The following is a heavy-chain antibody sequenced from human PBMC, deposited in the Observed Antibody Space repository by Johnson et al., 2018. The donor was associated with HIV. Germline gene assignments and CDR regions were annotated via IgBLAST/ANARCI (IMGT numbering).Heavy chain of an antibody. V-gene: IGHV3-30*18. Sequence: QVQLVESGGGLVKPGGSLRLSCAASGFTFSNAWMSWVRQAPGKGLEWVAVISYDGSNKYYADSVKGRFTISRDNSKNTLYLQMNSLRAEDTAVYYCAKDDQNYYGSGSYYDAFDIWGQGTMVTVSS. D-gene: IGHD3-10*01. CDR1: GFTFSNAW. CDR2: ISYDGSNK. CDR3: AKDDQNYYGSGSYYDAFDI. J-gene: IGHJ3*02.